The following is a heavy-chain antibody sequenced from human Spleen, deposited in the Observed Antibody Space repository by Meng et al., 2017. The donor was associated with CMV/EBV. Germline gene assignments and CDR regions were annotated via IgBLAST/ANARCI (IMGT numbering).Heavy chain of an antibody. D-gene: IGHD3-22*01. CDR3: AKDRGNSYYYDSRGYPDAFDI. V-gene: IGHV3-23*01. CDR1: GFTFSSFA. J-gene: IGHJ3*02. Sequence: GGSLRLSCAASGFTFSSFAMSWVRQAPGKGLEWVSTISASGGSTYYADSVKGRFIISRGNSKNTLYLQMSNLRADDTAVYYCAKDRGNSYYYDSRGYPDAFDIWGQGTVVTVSS. CDR2: ISASGGST.